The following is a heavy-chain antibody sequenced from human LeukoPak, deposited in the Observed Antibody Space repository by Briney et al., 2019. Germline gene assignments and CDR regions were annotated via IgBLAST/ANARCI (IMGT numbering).Heavy chain of an antibody. D-gene: IGHD3-10*01. J-gene: IGHJ6*03. CDR1: GFTFSSYE. CDR3: ARDLPRMVRGVSTNYMDV. CDR2: ISSSGSTI. Sequence: PGGSLRLSCAASGFTFSSYEMNWVRQAPGKGLEWVSYISSSGSTIYYADSVKGRFTISRDNAKNSLYLQMNSLRAEDTAVYYCARDLPRMVRGVSTNYMDVWGKGTTVTVSS. V-gene: IGHV3-48*03.